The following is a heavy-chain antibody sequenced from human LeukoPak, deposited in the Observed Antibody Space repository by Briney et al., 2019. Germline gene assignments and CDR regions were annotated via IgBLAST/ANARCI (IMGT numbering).Heavy chain of an antibody. CDR3: ASESMVGAALQD. CDR1: GFTYDRYW. J-gene: IGHJ4*02. CDR2: INQDGRYI. V-gene: IGHV3-74*01. D-gene: IGHD2-8*01. Sequence: GGSLRLSCAVSGFTYDRYWMYWVRQTPGKRLVWVSRINQDGRYITYADSVQGRFTISRDTPKNTLFLQMNSLRADDTAVYDCASESMVGAALQDWGQGALVTVSS.